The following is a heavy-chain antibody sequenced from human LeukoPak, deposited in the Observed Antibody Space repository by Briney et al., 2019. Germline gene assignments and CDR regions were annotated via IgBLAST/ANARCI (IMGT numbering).Heavy chain of an antibody. D-gene: IGHD2-2*02. CDR2: IIPIFGTA. Sequence: SVKVSCKASGGTFSSYAISWVRQAPGQGLEWMGGIIPIFGTANYAQKFQGRVTITADESTSTAYMELSGLRSEDTAVYYCARGLTEDCSSTSCYRDDAFDIWGQGTMVTVSS. J-gene: IGHJ3*02. CDR3: ARGLTEDCSSTSCYRDDAFDI. CDR1: GGTFSSYA. V-gene: IGHV1-69*13.